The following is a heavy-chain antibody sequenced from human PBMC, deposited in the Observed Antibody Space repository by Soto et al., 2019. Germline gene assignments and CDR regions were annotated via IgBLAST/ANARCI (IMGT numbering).Heavy chain of an antibody. CDR2: INHSGST. V-gene: IGHV4-34*01. Sequence: SETLSLTCAVYGGSFSGYYWSWIRQPPGKGLEWIGEINHSGSTNYNPSLKSRVTISGDTSKNQFSLKLSSVTAADTAVYYCARGAIAVAGKFDYWGQGTLVTVSS. D-gene: IGHD6-19*01. CDR1: GGSFSGYY. CDR3: ARGAIAVAGKFDY. J-gene: IGHJ4*02.